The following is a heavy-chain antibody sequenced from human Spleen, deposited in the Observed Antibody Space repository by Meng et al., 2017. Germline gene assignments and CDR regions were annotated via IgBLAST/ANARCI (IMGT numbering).Heavy chain of an antibody. J-gene: IGHJ4*02. CDR1: GFTFSNYA. CDR2: ISGSGGST. Sequence: GESLKISCVPSGFTFSNYAMSWVRQAPGKGLEWVSAISGSGGSTYYADSVKGRFTFSRDISKNTLYLQMNSLRAEDTAVYYCAKDITMIIVGTFDYWGQGTLVTVSS. V-gene: IGHV3-23*01. D-gene: IGHD3-22*01. CDR3: AKDITMIIVGTFDY.